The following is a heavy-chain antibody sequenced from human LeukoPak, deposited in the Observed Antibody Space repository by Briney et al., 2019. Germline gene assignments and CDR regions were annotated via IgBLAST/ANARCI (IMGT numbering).Heavy chain of an antibody. CDR3: ARDRLSYYYDSSGYYYVHYFHY. CDR2: IYSGGST. V-gene: IGHV3-66*01. J-gene: IGHJ4*02. Sequence: RGSLRLSCAASGFTVSSNYMSWVRQAPGKGLEWVSVIYSGGSTYYADSVKGRFTISRDNSKNTLYLQMNSLRAEDTAVYYCARDRLSYYYDSSGYYYVHYFHYWGQGTLVTVSS. D-gene: IGHD3-22*01. CDR1: GFTVSSNY.